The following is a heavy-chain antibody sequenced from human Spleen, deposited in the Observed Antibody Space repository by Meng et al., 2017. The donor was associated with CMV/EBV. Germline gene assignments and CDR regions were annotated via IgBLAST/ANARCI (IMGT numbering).Heavy chain of an antibody. CDR2: INHGGST. CDR1: GGSFIGYY. V-gene: IGHV4-34*01. J-gene: IGHJ5*02. CDR3: ARGRVAFDP. Sequence: LSLTCAVYGGSFIGYYWSWIRQVPEKGLEWIGEINHGGSTNYTPSLKSRVTISVDTSKNQFSLKLTSVTAADTAVYYCARGRVAFDPWGQGTLVTVSS. D-gene: IGHD5/OR15-5a*01.